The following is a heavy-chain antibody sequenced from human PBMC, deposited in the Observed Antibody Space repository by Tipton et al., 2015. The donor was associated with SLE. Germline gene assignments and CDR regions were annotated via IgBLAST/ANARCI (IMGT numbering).Heavy chain of an antibody. CDR3: ARGLHSGWYIESFQH. CDR1: GFTFSSYS. D-gene: IGHD6-19*01. V-gene: IGHV3-21*01. CDR2: ISSSSSYI. Sequence: SLRLSCAASGFTFSSYSMNWVRQAPGKGLEWVSSISSSSSYIYYADSVKGRFTISRDNAKNSLYLQMNSLRAEDTAVYYCARGLHSGWYIESFQHWGQGTLVTVSS. J-gene: IGHJ1*01.